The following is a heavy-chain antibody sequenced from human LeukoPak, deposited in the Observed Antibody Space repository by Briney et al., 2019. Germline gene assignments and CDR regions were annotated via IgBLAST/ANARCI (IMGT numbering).Heavy chain of an antibody. CDR3: ARYTMVRGVIILYAFDI. V-gene: IGHV4-30-2*01. CDR2: IYHSGST. J-gene: IGHJ3*02. Sequence: SETLSLTCAVSGGSISSGGYSWSWIRQPPGKGLEWIGYIYHSGSTYYNPSLKSRVTISVDRSKNQFSLKLSSVTAADTAVYYCARYTMVRGVIILYAFDIWGQGTMVTVSS. CDR1: GGSISSGGYS. D-gene: IGHD3-10*01.